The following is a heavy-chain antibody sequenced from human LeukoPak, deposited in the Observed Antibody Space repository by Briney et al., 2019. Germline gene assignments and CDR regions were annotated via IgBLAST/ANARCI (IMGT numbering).Heavy chain of an antibody. CDR2: IYPGDSDT. CDR3: ARQDDDILTGSPFDY. D-gene: IGHD3-9*01. J-gene: IGHJ4*02. Sequence: GESLKISCKGSGYSFTSYWIGWVRQMPGKGLEWMGNIYPGDSDTRYSPSFQGQVTISADKSISTAYLQWSSLKASDTAMYYCARQDDDILTGSPFDYWGQGTLVTVSS. V-gene: IGHV5-51*01. CDR1: GYSFTSYW.